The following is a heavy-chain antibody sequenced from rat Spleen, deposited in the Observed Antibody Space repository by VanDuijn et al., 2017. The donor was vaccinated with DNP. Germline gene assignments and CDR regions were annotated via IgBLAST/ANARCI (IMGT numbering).Heavy chain of an antibody. CDR3: ARLDGLYYSGDWFGF. D-gene: IGHD1-1*01. J-gene: IGHJ3*01. CDR1: GFTFSDYY. Sequence: EVQLVESGGGLVQPGRSMKLSCAASGFTFSDYYMAWVRQAPTKGLEWVATISYDGSRTYYRDSVKGRFTISRDNAENTVYLQMNSLMSDDTATYYCARLDGLYYSGDWFGFWGQGTLVTVSS. CDR2: ISYDGSRT. V-gene: IGHV5-7*01.